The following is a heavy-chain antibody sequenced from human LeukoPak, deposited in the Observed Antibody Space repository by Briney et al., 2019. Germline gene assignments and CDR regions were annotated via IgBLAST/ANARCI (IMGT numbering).Heavy chain of an antibody. Sequence: PGGSLRLSCAASGFTFRSYGMHWVRQAPGKGLEWVAVISYDGSNKYYADSVKGRFTISRDDSKNTLHLQMNSLRAEDTAVYYCAKDRMTTVTVGDFDNWGQGTLVTVSS. J-gene: IGHJ4*02. CDR1: GFTFRSYG. CDR2: ISYDGSNK. D-gene: IGHD4-17*01. CDR3: AKDRMTTVTVGDFDN. V-gene: IGHV3-30*18.